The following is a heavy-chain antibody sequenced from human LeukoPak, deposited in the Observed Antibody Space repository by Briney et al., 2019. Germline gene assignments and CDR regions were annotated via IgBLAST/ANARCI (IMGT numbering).Heavy chain of an antibody. CDR3: ARAEGEGYFDY. D-gene: IGHD1-14*01. V-gene: IGHV3-7*01. CDR1: GFTFSSYW. CDR2: IKQDGSEK. Sequence: GGSLRLSCAASGFTFSSYWMSWVRQAPGQGLEWVANIKQDGSEKYYVDSVKGRFTISRDSAKNSLYLQMNSLRAEDTAVYYCARAEGEGYFDYWGQGTLVTVSS. J-gene: IGHJ4*02.